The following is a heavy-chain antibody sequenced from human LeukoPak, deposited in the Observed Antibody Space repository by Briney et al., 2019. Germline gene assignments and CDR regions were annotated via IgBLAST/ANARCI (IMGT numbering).Heavy chain of an antibody. V-gene: IGHV4-59*11. Sequence: LETLSLTCTVSGGSISSHYWSWIRQPPGKGLEWIGYIYYSGSTNYNPSLKSRVTISVDTSKNQFSLKLSSVTAADTAVYYCVRVGAARRPDYYYYYYMDVWGKGTTVTVSS. J-gene: IGHJ6*03. CDR1: GGSISSHY. CDR2: IYYSGST. CDR3: VRVGAARRPDYYYYYYMDV. D-gene: IGHD6-6*01.